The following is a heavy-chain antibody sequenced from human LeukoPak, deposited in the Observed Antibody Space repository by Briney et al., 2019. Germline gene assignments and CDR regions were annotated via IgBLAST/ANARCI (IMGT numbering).Heavy chain of an antibody. CDR3: ARYGGSSWPLPFDY. CDR2: IYYSGST. V-gene: IGHV4-59*01. D-gene: IGHD6-13*01. J-gene: IGHJ4*02. CDR1: GGSISSCY. Sequence: PSETLSLTCTVSGGSISSCYWSWIRQLPGKGLEWIGYIYYSGSTNYNPSLKSRVTISVDTSKDQFSLKLSSVTAADTAVYYCARYGGSSWPLPFDYWGQGTLVTVSS.